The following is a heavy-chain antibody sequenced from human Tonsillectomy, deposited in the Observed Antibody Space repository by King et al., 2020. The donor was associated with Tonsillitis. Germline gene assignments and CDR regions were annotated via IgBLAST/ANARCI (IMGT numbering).Heavy chain of an antibody. CDR1: GGSISSYY. CDR2: IYYSGST. V-gene: IGHV4-59*08. J-gene: IGHJ4*02. D-gene: IGHD2-21*02. CDR3: ARGDPRSHTLFDY. Sequence: QLQESGPGLVKPSETLSLTCTVSGGSISSYYWSCIRQPPGKGLEWIGYIYYSGSTNYNPSLKSRVTISVDTSKNQFSLKLSSVTAADTAVYYCARGDPRSHTLFDYWGQGTLVTVSS.